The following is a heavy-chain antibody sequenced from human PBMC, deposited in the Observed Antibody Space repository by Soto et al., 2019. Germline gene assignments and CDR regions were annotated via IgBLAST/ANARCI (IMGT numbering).Heavy chain of an antibody. CDR2: IYYSGST. J-gene: IGHJ6*02. CDR1: GGSISSGGYY. Sequence: QVQLQESGPGLVKPSQTLSLTCTVSGGSISSGGYYWSWIRQHPGKGLEWIGYIYYSGSTYYNPSLKSRVTISVDTSKNQFSLKLSSVTAADTAVYYCARSNIDYYYYGMDVWGQGTTVTVSS. V-gene: IGHV4-31*03. D-gene: IGHD2-15*01. CDR3: ARSNIDYYYYGMDV.